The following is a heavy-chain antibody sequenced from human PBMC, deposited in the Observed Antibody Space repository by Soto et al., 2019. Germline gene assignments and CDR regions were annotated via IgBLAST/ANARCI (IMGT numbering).Heavy chain of an antibody. CDR1: GGSFSGYY. CDR3: ARSRYYGSDNRGVFDP. V-gene: IGHV4-34*01. D-gene: IGHD3-10*01. Sequence: QVQLQQWGAGLLKPSETLSLTCAVYGGSFSGYYWSWIRQPPGKGLEWIGEINHSGSTNYNPSLKSRVTISVDTSKNQFSLKLSSVTAADTAVYYCARSRYYGSDNRGVFDPWGQGTLVTVSS. CDR2: INHSGST. J-gene: IGHJ5*02.